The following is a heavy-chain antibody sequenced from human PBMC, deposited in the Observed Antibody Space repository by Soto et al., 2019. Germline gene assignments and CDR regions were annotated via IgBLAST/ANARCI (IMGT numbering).Heavy chain of an antibody. D-gene: IGHD2-15*01. CDR2: ISAYNGNT. J-gene: IGHJ4*02. CDR3: ARRYCSGGSCYPGIDY. V-gene: IGHV1-18*01. CDR1: WYTLTQYG. Sequence: GASVKVSWEASWYTLTQYGISWGRQGPGPGLEWMGWISAYNGNTNYAQKLQGRVTMTTDTSTSTAYMELRSLRSDDTAVYYCARRYCSGGSCYPGIDYWGQGTLVTVSS.